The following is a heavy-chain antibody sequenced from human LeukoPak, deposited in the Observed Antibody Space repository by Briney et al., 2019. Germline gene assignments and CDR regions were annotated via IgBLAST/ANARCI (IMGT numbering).Heavy chain of an antibody. J-gene: IGHJ4*02. CDR2: INPNSGGT. CDR1: GYTFTGYY. CDR3: ARPQNSGCSSSSCQFDF. V-gene: IGHV1-2*02. Sequence: ASVKVSCKASGYTFTGYYMHWVRQAPGQGLEWMGWINPNSGGTNYAQKFQGRVTMTRDTSISTAYMELSSLISYDAALYYCARPQNSGCSSSSCQFDFWGQGTLVTVSS. D-gene: IGHD2-2*01.